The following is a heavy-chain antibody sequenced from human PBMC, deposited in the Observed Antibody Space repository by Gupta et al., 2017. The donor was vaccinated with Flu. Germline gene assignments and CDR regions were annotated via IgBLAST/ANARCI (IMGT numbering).Heavy chain of an antibody. CDR1: GGSFSGYY. J-gene: IGHJ5*02. CDR3: ARGLGSSRYRT. D-gene: IGHD6-13*01. V-gene: IGHV4-34*01. CDR2: INHSGST. Sequence: QVQLQQWGAGLLKPSETLSLTCAVYGGSFSGYYWSWIRQPPGKGLEWIGEINHSGSTNYNPSLKSRVTISVDTSKNQFSLKLSSVTAADTAVYYCARGLGSSRYRTWGQGTLVTVSS.